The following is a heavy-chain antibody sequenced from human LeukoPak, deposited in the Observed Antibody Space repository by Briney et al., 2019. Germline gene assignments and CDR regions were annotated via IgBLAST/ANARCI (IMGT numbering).Heavy chain of an antibody. CDR1: GGSISSYNFY. J-gene: IGHJ4*02. CDR2: INQIGNT. D-gene: IGHD6-13*01. Sequence: PSETLSLTCTVPGGSISSYNFYWAWIRQSPGKGLEWIGSINQIGNTYFNPSLRSRIIISVDTSKNQFSLKLNSLVAADTAIYFCAIPPPRRSSGWYPFDSWGQGTLVTVSS. CDR3: AIPPPRRSSGWYPFDS. V-gene: IGHV4-39*01.